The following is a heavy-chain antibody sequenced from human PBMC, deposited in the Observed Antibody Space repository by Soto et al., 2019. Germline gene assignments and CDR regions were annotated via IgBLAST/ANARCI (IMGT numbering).Heavy chain of an antibody. D-gene: IGHD3-3*01. CDR2: ISSSGSTI. CDR3: ARRGEWLPTLDY. Sequence: PGGSLRLSCAASGFSFSIYEMNWVHQAPGKGLEWVSYISSSGSTIYYADSVKGRFTISRDNAKNSLYLQMNSLRAEDTAVYYCARRGEWLPTLDYWGQGTLVTVSS. V-gene: IGHV3-48*03. CDR1: GFSFSIYE. J-gene: IGHJ4*02.